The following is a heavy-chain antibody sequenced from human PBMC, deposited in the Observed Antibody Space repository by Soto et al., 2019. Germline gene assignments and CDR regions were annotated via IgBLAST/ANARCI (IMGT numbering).Heavy chain of an antibody. CDR2: IYSGGST. D-gene: IGHD3-22*01. J-gene: IGHJ3*02. CDR1: GFTVSSNY. CDR3: ASHYYDSSGYYYDAFDI. Sequence: GGSLRLSCAASGFTVSSNYMSWVRQAPGKGLEWVSVIYSGGSTYYADSVKGRFTIPRDNSKNRLYLQMNSLRAEDTAVYYCASHYYDSSGYYYDAFDIWGQGTMVTVSS. V-gene: IGHV3-53*01.